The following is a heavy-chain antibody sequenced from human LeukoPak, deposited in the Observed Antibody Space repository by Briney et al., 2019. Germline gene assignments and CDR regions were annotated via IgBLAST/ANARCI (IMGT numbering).Heavy chain of an antibody. Sequence: GGSLRLSCAASGVTFSSYAMSWVSQAPGKGLEGVSSISGSGGSTYYADSVKGRFTISRDNSKNMLYLQMNSLRAEDTAVYYCAKLLNNRYFDSNFDYWGEGTLVTVSS. V-gene: IGHV3-23*01. CDR3: AKLLNNRYFDSNFDY. D-gene: IGHD3-9*01. CDR2: ISGSGGST. CDR1: GVTFSSYA. J-gene: IGHJ4*02.